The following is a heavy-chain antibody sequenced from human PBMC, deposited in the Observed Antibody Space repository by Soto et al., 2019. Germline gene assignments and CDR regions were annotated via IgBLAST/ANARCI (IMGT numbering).Heavy chain of an antibody. CDR1: GGSISSGDYY. Sequence: SETLSLTCTVSGGSISSGDYYWSWIRQPPGKGLEWIGYIYYSGSTYYNPSLKSRVTISVDTSKNQFSLKLSSVTAADTAVYYCARLVVVVAATPPSWFDPWGQGTLVTVSS. CDR3: ARLVVVVAATPPSWFDP. V-gene: IGHV4-30-4*01. D-gene: IGHD2-15*01. CDR2: IYYSGST. J-gene: IGHJ5*02.